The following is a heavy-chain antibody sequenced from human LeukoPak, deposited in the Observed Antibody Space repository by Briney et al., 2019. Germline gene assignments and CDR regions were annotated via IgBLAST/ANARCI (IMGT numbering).Heavy chain of an antibody. CDR2: ISSSSSYI. Sequence: KPGGSLRLSCAASGFTFSSYSMNWVRQAPGKGLEWVSSISSSSSYIYYADSVKGRFTISRDNAKNSLYLQMNSLRAEDTAVYYCARDNRMAAAGGNPTDYWGQGTLVTVSS. CDR1: GFTFSSYS. D-gene: IGHD6-13*01. CDR3: ARDNRMAAAGGNPTDY. J-gene: IGHJ4*02. V-gene: IGHV3-21*01.